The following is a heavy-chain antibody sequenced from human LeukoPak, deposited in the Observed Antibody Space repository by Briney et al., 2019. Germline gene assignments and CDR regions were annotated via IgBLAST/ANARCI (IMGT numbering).Heavy chain of an antibody. CDR1: GGSFSGYY. CDR3: ARYYYGFSSFDY. CDR2: INHSGST. V-gene: IGHV4-34*01. Sequence: SETLSLTCAVYGGSFSGYYWSWIRQPPGKGLEWIGEINHSGSTNYNPSLKSRVTISVDTSKNQFSLKLSSVTAADTAVYYCARYYYGFSSFDYWGQGTLVTVSS. D-gene: IGHD3-10*01. J-gene: IGHJ4*02.